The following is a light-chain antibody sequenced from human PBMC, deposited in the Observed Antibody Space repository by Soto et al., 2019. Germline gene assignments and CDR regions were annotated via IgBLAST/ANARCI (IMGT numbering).Light chain of an antibody. Sequence: EIMMTQSPGTLSVSPGEGATLSCTASQSVNLNLACYQQKPGQPPRLLLYGASTRATGIPVRFRGSGSGTDLTLTISRLQYEDSAVYYCHQYNSWPRGTFGPGTKVDIK. J-gene: IGKJ3*01. CDR1: QSVNLN. CDR3: HQYNSWPRGT. CDR2: GAS. V-gene: IGKV3-15*01.